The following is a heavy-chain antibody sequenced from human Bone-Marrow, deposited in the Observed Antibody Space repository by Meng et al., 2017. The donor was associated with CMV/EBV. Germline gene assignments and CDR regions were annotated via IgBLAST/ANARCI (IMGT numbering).Heavy chain of an antibody. D-gene: IGHD3-16*01. Sequence: SVKVSCKASGYTFIDYYIHWVRQAPGNGLEWMGWIHPNSGGTNYAQKFQGRVTMTRDRSIRTTYMVLSRLDETAVYYCAREVGGAFDFWGQGTMVTVSS. J-gene: IGHJ3*01. CDR2: IHPNSGGT. CDR3: AREVGGAFDF. CDR1: GYTFIDYY. V-gene: IGHV1-2*02.